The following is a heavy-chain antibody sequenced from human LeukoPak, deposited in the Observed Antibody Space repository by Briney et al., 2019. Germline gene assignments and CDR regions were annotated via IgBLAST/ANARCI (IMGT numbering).Heavy chain of an antibody. Sequence: GGSLRLSCAASGFTFSSHAMAWVRQAPGKGLEWVSGISRSGSYKYYADSVKGRFTISRDNSKNTLYLQMNSLRAEDTAVYYCAKDGVFGVVFDAFDIWGQGTMVTVSS. CDR2: ISRSGSYK. D-gene: IGHD3-3*01. V-gene: IGHV3-23*01. J-gene: IGHJ3*02. CDR3: AKDGVFGVVFDAFDI. CDR1: GFTFSSHA.